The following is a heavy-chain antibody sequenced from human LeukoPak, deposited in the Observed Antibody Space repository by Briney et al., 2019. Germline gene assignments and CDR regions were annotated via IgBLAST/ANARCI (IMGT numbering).Heavy chain of an antibody. D-gene: IGHD5-24*01. J-gene: IGHJ4*02. CDR2: INWNGGST. CDR3: VRVRDVYSC. CDR1: GFTFYDYG. V-gene: IGHV3-20*04. Sequence: GGSVRLSCVASGFTFYDYGMCWVRQAPGKGPEWVSGINWNGGSTGYADSVKGRFTISRDNAKNSLYLQMNSLRVEDTALYYCVRVRDVYSCGGQGTLVIVSA.